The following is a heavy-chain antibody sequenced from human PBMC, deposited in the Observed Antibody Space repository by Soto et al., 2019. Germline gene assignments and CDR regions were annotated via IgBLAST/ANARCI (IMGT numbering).Heavy chain of an antibody. CDR1: GFTFNTYG. Sequence: QVQLVESGGGVVQPGGSLRLSCTTSGFTFNTYGMYWVRQAPGKGLEWVAIIWYDGSNKYYGDSVKGRFTISRDNSKNTLYLQMNSLLAEDTALDYCARGDCTGAYCYSWPFNYGVDVWGQGTTVTVSS. CDR2: IWYDGSNK. J-gene: IGHJ6*02. V-gene: IGHV3-33*08. CDR3: ARGDCTGAYCYSWPFNYGVDV. D-gene: IGHD2-15*01.